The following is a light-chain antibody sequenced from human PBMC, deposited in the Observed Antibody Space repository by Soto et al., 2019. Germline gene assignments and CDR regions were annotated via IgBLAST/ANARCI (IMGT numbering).Light chain of an antibody. CDR2: GAS. Sequence: ESVLTQAPGTLSLSPGERATLSCRASQIVSSSYLAWYQQKPGQAPRLLIYGASSRATGIPDRFSGSGSGTDFTLTISRLEPEDFAVYYCQQYGRSLPITFGQGTRLEIK. J-gene: IGKJ5*01. V-gene: IGKV3-20*01. CDR1: QIVSSSY. CDR3: QQYGRSLPIT.